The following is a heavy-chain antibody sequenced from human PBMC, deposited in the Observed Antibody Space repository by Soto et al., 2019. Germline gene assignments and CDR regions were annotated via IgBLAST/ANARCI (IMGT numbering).Heavy chain of an antibody. Sequence: QVQLVESGGGVVQPGRSLRLSCAASGFTFSSYAMHWVRQAPGKGLEWVAVISYDGSNKYYADSVKGRFTISRDNSKNPLYLKRTARRAEDPAVFYGARDHCGPPPRGFDYWGKGTLVPLSP. D-gene: IGHD2-21*02. CDR2: ISYDGSNK. CDR1: GFTFSSYA. J-gene: IGHJ4*02. CDR3: ARDHCGPPPRGFDY. V-gene: IGHV3-30-3*01.